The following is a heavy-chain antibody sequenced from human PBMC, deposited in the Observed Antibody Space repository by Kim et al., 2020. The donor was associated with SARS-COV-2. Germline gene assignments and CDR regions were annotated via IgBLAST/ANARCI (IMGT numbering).Heavy chain of an antibody. CDR3: AREFQRYCSGGSCYSGVYGMDV. J-gene: IGHJ6*02. D-gene: IGHD2-15*01. V-gene: IGHV1-69*13. Sequence: SVKVSCKASGGTFSSYAISWVRQAPGQGLEWMGGIIPIFGTANYAQKFQGRVTITADESTSTAYMELSSLRSEDTAVYYCAREFQRYCSGGSCYSGVYGMDVWGQGTTVTVSS. CDR1: GGTFSSYA. CDR2: IIPIFGTA.